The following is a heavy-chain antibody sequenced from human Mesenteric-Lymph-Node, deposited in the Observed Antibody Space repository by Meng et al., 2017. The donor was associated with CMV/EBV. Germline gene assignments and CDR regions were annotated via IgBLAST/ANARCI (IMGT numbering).Heavy chain of an antibody. Sequence: ASVKVSCKASGNIFTSYDINWVRQATGQGLEWMGWMNPNSGNTGYAQKFQGRVTMTRNTPTSTVYMELSSLRSEDTAVYYCARGEASRSGYYITHWGQGTLVTVSS. CDR3: ARGEASRSGYYITH. V-gene: IGHV1-8*01. CDR1: GNIFTSYD. D-gene: IGHD3-22*01. J-gene: IGHJ4*02. CDR2: MNPNSGNT.